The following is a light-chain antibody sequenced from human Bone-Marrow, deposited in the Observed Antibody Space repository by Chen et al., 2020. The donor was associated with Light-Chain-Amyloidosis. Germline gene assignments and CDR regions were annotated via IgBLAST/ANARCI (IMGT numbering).Light chain of an antibody. CDR1: QSSLYSSKNKNY. V-gene: IGKV4-1*01. CDR2: WAS. CDR3: QQYYRAPFT. Sequence: EIEMTQSPDSLSVSLGERDTISCRSRQSSLYSSKNKNYLAWYQQNPGQPPELLIFWASTRASGVPDRLSGSGSGTDFTLTISSLQPEDMAVYYCQQYYRAPFTFGQGTNLVIK. J-gene: IGKJ2*01.